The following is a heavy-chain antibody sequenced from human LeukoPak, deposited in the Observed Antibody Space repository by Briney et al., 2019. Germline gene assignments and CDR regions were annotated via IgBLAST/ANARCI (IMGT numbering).Heavy chain of an antibody. Sequence: SETLSLTCTVPGGSISSSSYYWGWIRQPPGKGLEWIGSIYYSGSTYYNPSLKSRVTISVDTSKNQFSLKLSSVTAADTAVYYCARHPLVVTKNWFDPWGQGTLVTVSS. CDR1: GGSISSSSYY. V-gene: IGHV4-39*01. D-gene: IGHD2-21*02. CDR3: ARHPLVVTKNWFDP. CDR2: IYYSGST. J-gene: IGHJ5*02.